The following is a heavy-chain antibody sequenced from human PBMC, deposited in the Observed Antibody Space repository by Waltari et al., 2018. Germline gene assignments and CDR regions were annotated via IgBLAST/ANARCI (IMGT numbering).Heavy chain of an antibody. CDR1: GFTFRRYW. CDR3: ARVATKTYSSPVPGRPYYYGMDV. J-gene: IGHJ6*02. Sequence: EEQLVESGGGLAQPGESLSLSCAASGFTFRRYWMDWVRQAPGKGLVWVSRINSDGSSTTYADSVKGRFTISRDNAKNTLYVQMNRLRAEDTAVYYCARVATKTYSSPVPGRPYYYGMDVWGQGTTVTVSS. D-gene: IGHD6-19*01. CDR2: INSDGSST. V-gene: IGHV3-74*01.